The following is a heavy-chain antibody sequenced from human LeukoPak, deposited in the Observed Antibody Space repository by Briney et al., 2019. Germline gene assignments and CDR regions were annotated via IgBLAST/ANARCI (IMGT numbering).Heavy chain of an antibody. CDR1: GFTFSSYA. CDR2: ISYDGSNK. CDR3: ARDRQLRFLEWLSRH. J-gene: IGHJ4*02. D-gene: IGHD3-3*01. V-gene: IGHV3-30*01. Sequence: GGSLRLSCAASGFTFSSYAMHWVRQAPGKGLEWVAVISYDGSNKYYADSVKGRFTISRDNSKNTLYLQMNSLRAEDTAVYYCARDRQLRFLEWLSRHWGQGTLVTLSS.